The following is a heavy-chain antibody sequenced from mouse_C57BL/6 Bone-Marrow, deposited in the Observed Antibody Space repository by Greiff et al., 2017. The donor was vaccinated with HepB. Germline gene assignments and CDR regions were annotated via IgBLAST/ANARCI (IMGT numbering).Heavy chain of an antibody. Sequence: VQLQQSGAELVMPGASVKLSCKASGYTFTSYWMHWVKQRPGQGLEWIGEIDPSDSYTNYNQKFKGKSTLTVDKSSSTAYMQLSSLTSEDSAVYYCARRGGFAYWGLGTLVTVSA. J-gene: IGHJ3*01. CDR2: IDPSDSYT. CDR3: ARRGGFAY. CDR1: GYTFTSYW. V-gene: IGHV1-69*01.